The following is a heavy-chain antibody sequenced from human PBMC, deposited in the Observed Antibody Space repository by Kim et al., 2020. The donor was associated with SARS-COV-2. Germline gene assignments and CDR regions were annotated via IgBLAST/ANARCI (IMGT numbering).Heavy chain of an antibody. CDR2: IIPILGIA. D-gene: IGHD3-10*01. Sequence: SVKVSCKASGGTFSSYAISWVRQAPGQGLEWMGRIIPILGIANYAQKFQGRVTITADKSTSTAYMELSSLRSEDTAVYYCARDHYGSGGTAPPFDPWGQGTLVTVSS. V-gene: IGHV1-69*04. CDR1: GGTFSSYA. J-gene: IGHJ5*02. CDR3: ARDHYGSGGTAPPFDP.